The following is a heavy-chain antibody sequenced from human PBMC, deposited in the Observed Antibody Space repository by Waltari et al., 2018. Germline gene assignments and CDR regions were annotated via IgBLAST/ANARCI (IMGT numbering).Heavy chain of an antibody. D-gene: IGHD3-10*01. CDR3: ARDHAGEGFGDY. CDR2: IYYNGRT. Sequence: QVQLQESGPGLVKPSETLSLTCTVSGGSISSYYWSWIRQPPGKGLEWIGYIYYNGRTNYNPSLKSRVTISVDTSKNQFSLKLSSVTAADTAVYYCARDHAGEGFGDYWGQGTLVTVSS. V-gene: IGHV4-59*01. J-gene: IGHJ4*02. CDR1: GGSISSYY.